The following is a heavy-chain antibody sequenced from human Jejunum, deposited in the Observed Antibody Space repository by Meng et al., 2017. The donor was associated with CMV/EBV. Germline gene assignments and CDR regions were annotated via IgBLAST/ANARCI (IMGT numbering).Heavy chain of an antibody. CDR1: FTFSGYG. CDR2: ISGNGGST. CDR3: TKHETKYGYGRGFFEY. D-gene: IGHD5-18*01. Sequence: FTFSGYGMSWVRQAPGKGLEWVSVISGNGGSTYYADSVTGRFTISRDNSKTTLWLQMRSLRAEDTAVYYCTKHETKYGYGRGFFEYWGRGTLVTVSS. V-gene: IGHV3-23*01. J-gene: IGHJ4*01.